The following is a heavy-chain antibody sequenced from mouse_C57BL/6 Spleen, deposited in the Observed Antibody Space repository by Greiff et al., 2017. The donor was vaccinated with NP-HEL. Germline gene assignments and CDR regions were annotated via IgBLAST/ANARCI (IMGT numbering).Heavy chain of an antibody. Sequence: QVQLQQSGAELMKPGASVKLSCKATGYTFTGYWIEWVKQRPGHGLEWIGEILPGSGSTNYNEKFKGKATFTADTSSNTAYMQLSSLTTEDSAIYYCASLVYYYGSFYYFDYWGQGTTLTVSS. J-gene: IGHJ2*01. CDR2: ILPGSGST. D-gene: IGHD1-1*01. V-gene: IGHV1-9*01. CDR3: ASLVYYYGSFYYFDY. CDR1: GYTFTGYW.